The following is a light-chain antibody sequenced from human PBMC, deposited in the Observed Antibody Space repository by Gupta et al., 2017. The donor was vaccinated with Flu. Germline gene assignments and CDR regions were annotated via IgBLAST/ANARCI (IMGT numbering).Light chain of an antibody. CDR3: QHYNTYPWT. J-gene: IGKJ1*01. CDR2: KAS. CDR1: QTISTW. V-gene: IGKV1-5*03. Sequence: DIQMTQSPSTLSASVGDRVTITCRASQTISTWLAWYQQKPGKAPNLLIYKASTLESGVPSRFSGSGSGTEFILTISSLQPDDFATYYCQHYNTYPWTFGHGTKVEIK.